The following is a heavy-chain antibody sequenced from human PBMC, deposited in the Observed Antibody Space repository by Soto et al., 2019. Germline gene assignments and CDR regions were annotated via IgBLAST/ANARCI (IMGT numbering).Heavy chain of an antibody. J-gene: IGHJ4*02. CDR3: ARVSMAVAAKVSDY. D-gene: IGHD2-15*01. Sequence: QVQLVQSGAEVKKPGASVKVSCKASGYTFTSYGISWVRQAPGQGLEGMGWISAYNGNRNYAQKLQGRVTMTTDTSTSTAYMELRGLGADDTAEYYCARVSMAVAAKVSDYWGQGTLVTVSS. CDR1: GYTFTSYG. CDR2: ISAYNGNR. V-gene: IGHV1-18*01.